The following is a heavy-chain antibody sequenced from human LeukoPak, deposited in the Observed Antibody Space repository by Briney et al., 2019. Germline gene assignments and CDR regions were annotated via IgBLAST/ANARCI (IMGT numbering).Heavy chain of an antibody. D-gene: IGHD3-22*01. CDR3: AKDRGSGYSYYYYYYMDV. CDR2: ISGSGGST. Sequence: GGSLRLSCAASGFTFSSYGMSWVRQAPGKGREWVSAISGSGGSTYYADSVKGRFTISRDNSKNTPYLQMNSLRAEDTAVYYCAKDRGSGYSYYYYYYMDVWGKGTTVTISS. V-gene: IGHV3-23*01. J-gene: IGHJ6*03. CDR1: GFTFSSYG.